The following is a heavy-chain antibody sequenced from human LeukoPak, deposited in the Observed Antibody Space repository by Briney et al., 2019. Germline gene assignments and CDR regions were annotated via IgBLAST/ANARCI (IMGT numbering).Heavy chain of an antibody. V-gene: IGHV3-30*02. Sequence: QSGGSLRLSCVASGFRFSDYIMHWVRQAPGKGLEWVAFIRYDGSSKYYADSVKGRFTISRDNSKNTLYLQMNSLRAEDTAVYYCASHIPAATREVDYWGQGTLVTVSS. CDR3: ASHIPAATREVDY. D-gene: IGHD2-2*01. CDR1: GFRFSDYI. CDR2: IRYDGSSK. J-gene: IGHJ4*02.